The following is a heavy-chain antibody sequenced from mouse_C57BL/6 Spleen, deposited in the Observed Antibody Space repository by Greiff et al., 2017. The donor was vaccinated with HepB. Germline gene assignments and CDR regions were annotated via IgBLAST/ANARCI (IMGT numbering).Heavy chain of an antibody. J-gene: IGHJ4*01. Sequence: EVQLQESGPGLVKPSQSLSLTCSVTGYSITSGYYWNWIRQFPGNKLEWMGYISYDGSNNYNPSLKNRISITRDTSKNQFFLKLNSVTTEDTATYYCASRMGRGYAMDYWGQGTSVTVSS. D-gene: IGHD4-1*01. CDR2: ISYDGSN. CDR1: GYSITSGYY. CDR3: ASRMGRGYAMDY. V-gene: IGHV3-6*01.